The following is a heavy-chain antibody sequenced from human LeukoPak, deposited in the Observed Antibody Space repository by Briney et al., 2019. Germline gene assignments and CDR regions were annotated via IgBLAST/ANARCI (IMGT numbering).Heavy chain of an antibody. Sequence: GGSLRLSCAASGFTVSSNYMGWVRQAPGKGLKWVSVIYSGGNTYYADSVKGRFTISRDNSRNTMDLQMNSLRAEDTAVYYCARCDSSSWYGIDFSGQGTLVTVSS. J-gene: IGHJ4*02. CDR1: GFTVSSNY. V-gene: IGHV3-53*01. CDR3: ARCDSSSWYGIDF. D-gene: IGHD6-13*01. CDR2: IYSGGNT.